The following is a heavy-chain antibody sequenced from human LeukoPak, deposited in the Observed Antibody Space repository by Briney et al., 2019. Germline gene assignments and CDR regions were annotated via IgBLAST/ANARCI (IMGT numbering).Heavy chain of an antibody. CDR2: IYTSGST. J-gene: IGHJ3*02. CDR1: GASISSVTYY. D-gene: IGHD6-13*01. V-gene: IGHV4-61*02. Sequence: SETLSLTCTVSGASISSVTYYWSWIRQPAGKGLEWIGRIYTSGSTNYNPSLKSRVTISVDTSKNQFSLKLSSVTAADTAVYYCATEGSAGTFDIWGQGTMVTVSS. CDR3: ATEGSAGTFDI.